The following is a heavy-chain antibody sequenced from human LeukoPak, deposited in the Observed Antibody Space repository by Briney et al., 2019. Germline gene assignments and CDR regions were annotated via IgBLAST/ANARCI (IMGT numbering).Heavy chain of an antibody. CDR3: ARGLRDEERHYGYYYMDV. Sequence: PSETLSLTCTVSGDSVSGYYGSWIRQPPGKGLGWIGYFYTSANTNYNPSLKSRVTMSVDTSKNQFSLKLSSVTAADTAVYYCARGLRDEERHYGYYYMDVWGKGTTVTVSS. J-gene: IGHJ6*03. D-gene: IGHD3-22*01. CDR1: GDSVSGYY. CDR2: FYTSANT. V-gene: IGHV4-4*09.